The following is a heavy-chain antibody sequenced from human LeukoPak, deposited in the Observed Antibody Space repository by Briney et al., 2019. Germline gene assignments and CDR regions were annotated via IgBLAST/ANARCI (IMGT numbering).Heavy chain of an antibody. Sequence: SQTLSLTCTVSGGSISSGSYCWSWIRQPAGKGLEWIGRIYTSGSTNYNPSLKSRVTISVDTSKNQFSLKLSSVTAADTAVYYSARGQSDDYVWGSYRFLLDYYYYMDVWGKGTTVTVSS. CDR2: IYTSGST. J-gene: IGHJ6*03. D-gene: IGHD3-16*02. CDR3: ARGQSDDYVWGSYRFLLDYYYYMDV. V-gene: IGHV4-61*02. CDR1: GGSISSGSYC.